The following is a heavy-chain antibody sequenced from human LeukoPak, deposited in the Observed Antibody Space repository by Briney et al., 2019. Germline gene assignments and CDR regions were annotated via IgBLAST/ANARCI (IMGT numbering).Heavy chain of an antibody. V-gene: IGHV4-31*03. CDR1: GGSISSGGYY. D-gene: IGHD3-22*01. J-gene: IGHJ4*02. Sequence: SETLSLTCTVSGGSISSGGYYWSWIRQHPGKGLEWIGYIYYSGSTYYNPSLKSRVTISVDTSKSQFSLKLSSETAADTAVYYCARSNYDSSGYYYGYWGQGTLVTVSS. CDR3: ARSNYDSSGYYYGY. CDR2: IYYSGST.